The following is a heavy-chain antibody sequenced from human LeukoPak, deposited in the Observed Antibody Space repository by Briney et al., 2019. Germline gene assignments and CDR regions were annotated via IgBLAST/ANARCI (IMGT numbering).Heavy chain of an antibody. CDR3: AASGGYSSSWSL. CDR2: MYYSGIT. J-gene: IGHJ4*02. Sequence: KPSETLSLTCSVSGGSIKTYYWNWLRQPPGKGLEWIANMYYSGITSYNPSLRSRVTTSVDTSRNQVSLNLNSVSAADTAVYYCAASGGYSSSWSLWGQGTLVTVSS. CDR1: GGSIKTYY. V-gene: IGHV4-59*01. D-gene: IGHD6-13*01.